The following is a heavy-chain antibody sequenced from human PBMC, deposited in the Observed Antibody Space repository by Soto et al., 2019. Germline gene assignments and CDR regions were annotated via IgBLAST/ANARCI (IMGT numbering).Heavy chain of an antibody. V-gene: IGHV3-64*01. CDR1: GFTFSSYA. D-gene: IGHD4-17*01. CDR2: ISSNGGST. CDR3: ARDPTVTKWYYYYYYMDV. Sequence: EVQLVESGGGLVQPGGSLRLSCEASGFTFSSYAMHWVRQAPGKGLEYVSAISSNGGSTYYANSVKGRFTISRDNSKNSPYIQMGSLRAEDMAVYYCARDPTVTKWYYYYYYMDVWGKGTTVTVSS. J-gene: IGHJ6*03.